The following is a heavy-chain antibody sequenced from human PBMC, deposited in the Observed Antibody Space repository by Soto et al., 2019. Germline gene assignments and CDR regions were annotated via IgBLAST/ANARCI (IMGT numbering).Heavy chain of an antibody. V-gene: IGHV4-30-4*01. CDR1: GGSISTGDYY. CDR2: IYFIGDT. J-gene: IGHJ6*02. CDR3: ARVVASGIHYYYYYGMDV. Sequence: QMQLQESGPGLVKPSQTLSLTCTVSGGSISTGDYYWSWVRQPPGKGLEWIGYIYFIGDTYYNPSLKSRITMSVDRSKNQFSLKVSSVTAADTAVYYCARVVASGIHYYYYYGMDVWGQGTTVSVSS. D-gene: IGHD5-18*01.